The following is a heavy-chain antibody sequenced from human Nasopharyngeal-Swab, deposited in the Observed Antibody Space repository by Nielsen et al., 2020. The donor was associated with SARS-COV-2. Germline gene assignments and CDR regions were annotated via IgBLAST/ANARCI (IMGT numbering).Heavy chain of an antibody. CDR1: GFTFSSFA. J-gene: IGHJ3*02. Sequence: GESLKISCAASGFTFSSFAMNWVRQAPGKGLEWVALISYDGDEKYFADSVQGRFTISRDNSKNTLYLQMNGLRADDTAEYYCARDPRSLAAAGYLVAYDIWGQGTMVTVSS. CDR2: ISYDGDEK. CDR3: ARDPRSLAAAGYLVAYDI. D-gene: IGHD6-13*01. V-gene: IGHV3-30*04.